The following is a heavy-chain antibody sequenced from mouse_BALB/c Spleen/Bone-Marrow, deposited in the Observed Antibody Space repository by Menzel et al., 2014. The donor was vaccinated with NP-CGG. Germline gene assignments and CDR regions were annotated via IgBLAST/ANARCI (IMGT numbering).Heavy chain of an antibody. J-gene: IGHJ2*01. CDR1: GYTFTSYW. CDR2: IYPGNSDT. V-gene: IGHV1-5*01. Sequence: EVQLQQSGTVLARPGASVKMSCKASGYTFTSYWMHWVKQRPGQGLEWIGTIYPGNSDTTYNQKSKGKAKLTAVTSTSTAYMELSSLTDEDSAVYYCTTLARNYFDYWGQGTTLTVSS. CDR3: TTLARNYFDY.